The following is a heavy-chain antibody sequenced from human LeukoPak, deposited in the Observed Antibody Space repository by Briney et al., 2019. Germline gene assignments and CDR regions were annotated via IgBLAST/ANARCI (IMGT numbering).Heavy chain of an antibody. D-gene: IGHD3-10*01. CDR1: GGSISSYY. CDR2: IYYSGST. Sequence: SETLSLTCTVSGGSISSYYWSWIRQPPGKGLEWIGYIYYSGSTNYNPSLKSRVTISVDTSKNQFSLKLSSVTAADTAVYYCARDMRGLLWFGDEYYGMDVWGKGTTVTVSS. V-gene: IGHV4-59*01. J-gene: IGHJ6*04. CDR3: ARDMRGLLWFGDEYYGMDV.